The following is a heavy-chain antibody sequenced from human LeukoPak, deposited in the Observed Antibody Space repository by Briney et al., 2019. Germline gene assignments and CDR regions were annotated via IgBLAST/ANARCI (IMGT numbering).Heavy chain of an antibody. CDR3: AKNDRGRPADY. D-gene: IGHD1-26*01. V-gene: IGHV4-39*01. J-gene: IGHJ4*02. Sequence: SETLSLTCSVSGGSISSGLYYWSWIRQPPGKGLEWTVSMHYSGSTYYNPSLKSRVTISVDTSKNQYSLRLLSVTAADTSVYYCAKNDRGRPADYWGQGTLVTVSS. CDR2: MHYSGST. CDR1: GGSISSGLYY.